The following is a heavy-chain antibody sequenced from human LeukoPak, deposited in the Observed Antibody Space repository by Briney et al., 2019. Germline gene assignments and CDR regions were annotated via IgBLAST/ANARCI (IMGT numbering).Heavy chain of an antibody. Sequence: SETLSLTCTVSGGSISSSSYYWGWIRQPPGKGLEWIGSIYYSGSTYYNPSLKSRVTISVDTSKNQFSLKLSSVTAADTAVYCCARGYSSGWVDYWGQGTLVTVSS. CDR2: IYYSGST. CDR3: ARGYSSGWVDY. J-gene: IGHJ4*02. V-gene: IGHV4-39*01. D-gene: IGHD6-19*01. CDR1: GGSISSSSYY.